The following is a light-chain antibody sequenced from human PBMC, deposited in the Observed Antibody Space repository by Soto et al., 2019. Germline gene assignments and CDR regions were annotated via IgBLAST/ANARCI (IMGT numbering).Light chain of an antibody. V-gene: IGKV3-20*01. J-gene: IGKJ2*01. Sequence: EVLLTQSPGTLSLSPGERASLSCRASQSVSNNYLAWYQQKPGQSPKLLIFGSSDRATGIPDRFSGSGSGTYFTLTISRLEPEDFAVYYWQQYGSSPPYTFGQGTKLEIK. CDR3: QQYGSSPPYT. CDR2: GSS. CDR1: QSVSNNY.